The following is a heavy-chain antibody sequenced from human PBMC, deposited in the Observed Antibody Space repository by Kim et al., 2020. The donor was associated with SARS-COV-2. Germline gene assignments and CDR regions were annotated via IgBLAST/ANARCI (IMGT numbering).Heavy chain of an antibody. CDR1: GFTFSSYA. V-gene: IGHV3-23*01. Sequence: GGSLRLSCAASGFTFSSYAMSWVRQAPGKGLEWVSAISGSGGSTYYADSVKGRFTISRDNSKNTLYLQMNSLRAEDTAVYYCAKDRDGYCSSTSCSNWFDPWGQGTLVTVSS. CDR3: AKDRDGYCSSTSCSNWFDP. CDR2: ISGSGGST. D-gene: IGHD2-2*03. J-gene: IGHJ5*02.